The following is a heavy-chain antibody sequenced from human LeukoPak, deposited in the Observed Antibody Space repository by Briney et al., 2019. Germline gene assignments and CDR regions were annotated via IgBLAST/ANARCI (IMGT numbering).Heavy chain of an antibody. Sequence: GASVKVSCKVSGYTFTDYYMHWLQQAPGKGLEWMGLVDPEDGETIYAEKFQGRVTITADTSTDTAYTELSSLRSEDTAVYYCATDHYSGLLDYWGQGTLVTVSS. J-gene: IGHJ4*02. CDR2: VDPEDGET. V-gene: IGHV1-69-2*01. CDR3: ATDHYSGLLDY. D-gene: IGHD4-11*01. CDR1: GYTFTDYY.